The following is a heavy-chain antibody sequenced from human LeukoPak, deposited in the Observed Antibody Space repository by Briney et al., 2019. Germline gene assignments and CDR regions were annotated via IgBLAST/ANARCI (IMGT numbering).Heavy chain of an antibody. J-gene: IGHJ4*02. CDR1: GFTFTTYW. Sequence: TGGSLRLSCAASGFTFTTYWMAWVRQAPGRGLEWVANINQNGSEIYYLDSVEGRFTISRDNAKNSLFLQMNSLRVEDTSVYYCVSGMIEFDYWGQGTRVTVSS. CDR2: INQNGSEI. CDR3: VSGMIEFDY. V-gene: IGHV3-7*01. D-gene: IGHD3-22*01.